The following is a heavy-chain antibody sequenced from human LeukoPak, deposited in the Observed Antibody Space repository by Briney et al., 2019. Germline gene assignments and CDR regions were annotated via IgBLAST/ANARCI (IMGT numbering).Heavy chain of an antibody. CDR3: ARGVEPLAANTLAY. CDR1: GFTAITND. Sequence: GGSLRLSCAASGFTAITNDMTWVRQAPGKGLEWVSDLYSDGNTKYADSVQGRFTLSRDNSKNTLYLEMNSLSPDDTAVYYCARGVEPLAANTLAYWGQGTLVTVSS. V-gene: IGHV3-53*01. J-gene: IGHJ4*02. D-gene: IGHD1-14*01. CDR2: LYSDGNT.